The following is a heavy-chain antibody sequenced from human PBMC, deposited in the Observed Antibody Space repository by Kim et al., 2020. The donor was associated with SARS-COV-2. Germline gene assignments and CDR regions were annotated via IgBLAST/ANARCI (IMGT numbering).Heavy chain of an antibody. CDR1: GFTFSSYG. D-gene: IGHD6-19*01. Sequence: GGSLRLSCAASGFTFSSYGMHWVRQAPGKGLEWVAVISYDGSNKYYADSVKGRFTISRDNSKNTLYLQMNSLRAEDTAVYYCARDLYSSGWSWDVDYWGQGTLVTVSS. CDR3: ARDLYSSGWSWDVDY. J-gene: IGHJ4*02. V-gene: IGHV3-33*05. CDR2: ISYDGSNK.